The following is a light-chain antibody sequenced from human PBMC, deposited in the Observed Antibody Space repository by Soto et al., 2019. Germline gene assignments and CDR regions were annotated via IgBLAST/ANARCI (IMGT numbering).Light chain of an antibody. Sequence: QSVLTQPPSVSGAPGQRVTISCTGSSSNIGAGYGVHWYQKLPGTAPKLLIDGNSNRPSGVPDRFSGSKSGTSASLAITGLQAEDEADYYCQSYDSSLSTYVFGTVTKVTVL. CDR2: GNS. CDR3: QSYDSSLSTYV. V-gene: IGLV1-40*01. CDR1: SSNIGAGYG. J-gene: IGLJ1*01.